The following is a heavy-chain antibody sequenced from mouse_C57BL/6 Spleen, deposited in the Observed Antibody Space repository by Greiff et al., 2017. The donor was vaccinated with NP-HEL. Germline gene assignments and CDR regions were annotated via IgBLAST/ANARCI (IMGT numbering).Heavy chain of an antibody. Sequence: QVQLQQSGAELVRPGASVTLSCKASGYTFTDYEMHWVKQTPVHGLEWIGAIDPETGGTAYNQKFKGKAILTADKSSSTAYMELRSLTSEDSAVYYCTRDDYDGVYAMDYWGQGTSVTVSS. CDR1: GYTFTDYE. CDR2: IDPETGGT. V-gene: IGHV1-15*01. CDR3: TRDDYDGVYAMDY. J-gene: IGHJ4*01. D-gene: IGHD2-4*01.